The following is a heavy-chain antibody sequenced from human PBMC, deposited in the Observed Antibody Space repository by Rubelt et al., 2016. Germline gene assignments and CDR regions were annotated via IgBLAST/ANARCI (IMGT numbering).Heavy chain of an antibody. Sequence: QVQLQESGPGLVNPSETLSLTCTVSGGSISSSSYYWGWIRQPPGKGLEWIGTIYYSGYIYYNPSPKSRVTISVDTSQNQFSQELSSVTAAETAVYYCARGNSAEYWGQGTLVTVSS. V-gene: IGHV4-39*07. CDR1: GGSISSSSYY. CDR2: IYYSGYI. D-gene: IGHD4-23*01. CDR3: ARGNSAEY. J-gene: IGHJ4*02.